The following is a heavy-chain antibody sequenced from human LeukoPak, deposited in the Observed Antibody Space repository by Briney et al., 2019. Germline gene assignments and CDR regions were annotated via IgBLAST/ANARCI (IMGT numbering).Heavy chain of an antibody. CDR1: GGSISSYY. Sequence: SETLSLTCTVSGGSISSYYWSWIRQPAGKGLEWIGRIYTSGSTNYNPSLKSRVTMSVDTSKNQFSLKLSSVTAADTAVYYCARHQRTRIAAAGNFDYWGQGTLVTVSS. D-gene: IGHD6-13*01. CDR3: ARHQRTRIAAAGNFDY. CDR2: IYTSGST. V-gene: IGHV4-4*07. J-gene: IGHJ4*02.